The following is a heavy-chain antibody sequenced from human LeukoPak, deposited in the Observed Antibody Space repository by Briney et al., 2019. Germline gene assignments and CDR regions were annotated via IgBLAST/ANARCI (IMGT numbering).Heavy chain of an antibody. CDR1: GFTFSSYA. Sequence: GGSLRLSCAASGFTFSSYAMSWVRQAPGGGLEWGSAISGSGGSTYSADSVKGRFTISRVNAKIILYLQMYSLRAHDPAVYSCGKAYSSSWYYYVLGYWGQGTLVTVSS. CDR3: GKAYSSSWYYYVLGY. V-gene: IGHV3-23*01. J-gene: IGHJ4*02. CDR2: ISGSGGST. D-gene: IGHD6-13*01.